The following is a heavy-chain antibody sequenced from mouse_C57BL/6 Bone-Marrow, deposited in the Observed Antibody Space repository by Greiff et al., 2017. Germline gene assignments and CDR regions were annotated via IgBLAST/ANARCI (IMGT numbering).Heavy chain of an antibody. CDR1: GFTFSSYA. V-gene: IGHV5-9-1*02. CDR2: ISSGGDYI. Sequence: DVMLVESGEGLVKPGGSLKLSCAASGFTFSSYAMSWVRQTPEKRLEWVAYISSGGDYIYYADTVKGRFTISRDNARNTLYLQMSSLKSEDTAMYYCTRDGGYGLYYAMDYWGQGTSVTVSS. D-gene: IGHD3-1*01. CDR3: TRDGGYGLYYAMDY. J-gene: IGHJ4*01.